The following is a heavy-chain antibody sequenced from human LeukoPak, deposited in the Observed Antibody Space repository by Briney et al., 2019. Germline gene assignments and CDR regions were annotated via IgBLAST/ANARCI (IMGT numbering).Heavy chain of an antibody. V-gene: IGHV4-59*01. Sequence: SETLSVTCTVSGGSISSYYWSWIRQPPGKGLDWIGYIYYSGCINYKPPLQRRVTISVDTSKNQFSLKLSSVTAADTAVYYCARDKDLEGMDVWGQGTTVTVSS. CDR1: GGSISSYY. J-gene: IGHJ6*02. CDR2: IYYSGCI. CDR3: ARDKDLEGMDV. D-gene: IGHD3-3*01.